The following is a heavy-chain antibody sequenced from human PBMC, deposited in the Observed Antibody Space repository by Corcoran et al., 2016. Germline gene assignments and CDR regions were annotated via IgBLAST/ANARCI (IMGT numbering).Heavy chain of an antibody. CDR1: GGSISSGGYY. CDR3: ARGGGELRWERGTYYYYGMDV. CDR2: IYYSGST. Sequence: QVQLQESGPGLVKPSQTLSLTCTVSGGSISSGGYYWSWIRQHPGKGLEWIGYIYYSGSTYYNPSLKSRVTISVDTSKNQFSLKLSSVTAADTAVYYCARGGGELRWERGTYYYYGMDVWGQGTTVTVSS. J-gene: IGHJ6*02. V-gene: IGHV4-31*03. D-gene: IGHD1-26*01.